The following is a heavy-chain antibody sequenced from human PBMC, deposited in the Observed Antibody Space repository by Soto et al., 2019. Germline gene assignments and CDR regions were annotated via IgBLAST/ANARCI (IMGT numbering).Heavy chain of an antibody. D-gene: IGHD6-19*01. J-gene: IGHJ6*02. CDR1: GGTFSSYA. CDR2: IIPIFGTA. V-gene: IGHV1-69*01. CDR3: AGGQGIAVAGTGAYYYYGMDV. Sequence: QVQLVQSGAEVKKPGSSVKVSCKASGGTFSSYAISWVRQAPGQGLEWMGGIIPIFGTANYAQKFQGRVTITADESTSSAYMELSSLRSEDTAVYYCAGGQGIAVAGTGAYYYYGMDVWGQGTTVTVSS.